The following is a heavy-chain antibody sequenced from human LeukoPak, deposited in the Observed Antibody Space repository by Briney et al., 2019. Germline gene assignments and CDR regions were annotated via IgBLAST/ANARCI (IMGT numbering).Heavy chain of an antibody. CDR2: INWNGGST. CDR1: GFTFDDYG. J-gene: IGHJ4*02. D-gene: IGHD6-13*01. Sequence: GGSLRLSCAASGFTFDDYGMSWVRQAPGKGLEWVSGINWNGGSTGYADSVKGRFTISRDNSKNTLYLQMNSLRAEDTAVYYCARTNGLYSSSWHPTDYWGQGTLVTVSS. CDR3: ARTNGLYSSSWHPTDY. V-gene: IGHV3-20*04.